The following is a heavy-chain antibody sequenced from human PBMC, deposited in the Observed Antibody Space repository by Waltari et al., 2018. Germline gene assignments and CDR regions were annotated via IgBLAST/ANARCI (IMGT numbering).Heavy chain of an antibody. CDR3: AREDSSSWPYFDY. J-gene: IGHJ4*02. CDR1: GFTFSSYS. D-gene: IGHD6-13*01. Sequence: EVQLVESGGGLVKPGGSLRLSCAASGFTFSSYSMNWVRQAPGKGLEWVSSISSSSSYIYYADSVKGRFTISRDNAKNSLYLQMNSLRAEDTAVYYCAREDSSSWPYFDYWGQGTLVTVSS. CDR2: ISSSSSYI. V-gene: IGHV3-21*01.